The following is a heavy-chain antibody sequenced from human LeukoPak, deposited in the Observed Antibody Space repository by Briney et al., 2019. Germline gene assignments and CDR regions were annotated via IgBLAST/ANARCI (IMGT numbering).Heavy chain of an antibody. CDR1: GDSIRSSTYY. CDR3: SRESAGTTISH. CDR2: VYRSGQT. V-gene: IGHV4-39*07. J-gene: IGHJ4*02. Sequence: SETLSLTCTVSGDSIRSSTYYWGWIRQPPGKGLEWIGSVYRSGQTYYNPSLKSRVTISADMSKNQFSLKLNSVTAADTAVYFCSRESAGTTISHWGQGTLVTVSS. D-gene: IGHD1-1*01.